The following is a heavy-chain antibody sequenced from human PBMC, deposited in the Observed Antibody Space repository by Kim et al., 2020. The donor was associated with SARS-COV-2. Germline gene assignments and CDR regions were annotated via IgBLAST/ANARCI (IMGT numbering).Heavy chain of an antibody. V-gene: IGHV1-46*01. CDR3: ARGVVATDAFDI. D-gene: IGHD5-12*01. J-gene: IGHJ3*02. Sequence: RYGQKVQGRVTMTRETATSTVDMELSSLRSEETAVYYCARGVVATDAFDIWGQGTMVTVS.